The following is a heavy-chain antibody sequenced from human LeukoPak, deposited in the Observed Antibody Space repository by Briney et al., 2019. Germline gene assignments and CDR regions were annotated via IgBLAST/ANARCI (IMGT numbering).Heavy chain of an antibody. CDR3: ARGLYSSSWYFDY. Sequence: PGGSLRLSCAASGFTFSDYYMSWIRQAPGKGLEWVSYISSSGSTIYYADSVKGQFIISRDNAKNSLYLQMNSLRAEDTAVYYCARGLYSSSWYFDYWGQGTLVTVSS. V-gene: IGHV3-11*01. D-gene: IGHD6-13*01. CDR1: GFTFSDYY. CDR2: ISSSGSTI. J-gene: IGHJ4*02.